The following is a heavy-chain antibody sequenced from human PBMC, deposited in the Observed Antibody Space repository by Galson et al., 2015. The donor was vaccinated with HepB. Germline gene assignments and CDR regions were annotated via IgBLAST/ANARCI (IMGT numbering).Heavy chain of an antibody. D-gene: IGHD4-17*01. CDR2: TYFRAKWHT. CDR1: GDSVTSNSAV. J-gene: IGHJ6*02. V-gene: IGHV6-1*01. CDR3: AYASDV. Sequence: CAISGDSVTSNSAVWNWIRQSPSRGLEWLGRTYFRAKWHTDYEISVKSRININADISQNQFSLQLSSVTSDDTADYYCAYASDVWGQGTTVIVSS.